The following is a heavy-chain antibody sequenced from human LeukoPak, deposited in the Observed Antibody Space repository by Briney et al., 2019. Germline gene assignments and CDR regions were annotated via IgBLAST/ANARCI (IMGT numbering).Heavy chain of an antibody. CDR2: ISTSGGAI. V-gene: IGHV3-11*04. CDR3: ARATRDDYGDVHDAFDV. Sequence: GGSLRLSCAASGFTFSDYYMTWVRQAPGKGLEWVSHISTSGGAIHYADSVKGRFTISRDNAKNSVFLQMNTLRADGTAVYYCARATRDDYGDVHDAFDVWGQGTMVAVSS. J-gene: IGHJ3*01. CDR1: GFTFSDYY. D-gene: IGHD4-17*01.